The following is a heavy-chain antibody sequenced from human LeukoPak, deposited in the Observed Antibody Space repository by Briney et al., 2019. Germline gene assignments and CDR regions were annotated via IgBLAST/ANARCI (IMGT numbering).Heavy chain of an antibody. CDR2: IYYSGST. CDR1: GGSISSYY. D-gene: IGHD6-19*01. CDR3: ASQGGIAVAGTRAFDP. J-gene: IGHJ5*02. V-gene: IGHV4-59*08. Sequence: PSETLSLTCTVSGGSISSYYWSWIRQPPGKGLEWIGYIYYSGSTNYNPSLKSRVTISVDTSKNQFSLKLSSVTAADTAVYYCASQGGIAVAGTRAFDPWGQGTLVTVSS.